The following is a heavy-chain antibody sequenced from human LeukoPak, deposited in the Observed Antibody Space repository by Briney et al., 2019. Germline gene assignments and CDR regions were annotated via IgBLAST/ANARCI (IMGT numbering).Heavy chain of an antibody. Sequence: SETLSLTCAVPGGSISSSNWWSWVRQPPGKGLAWIGEIYHSGSTNYNPSLKSRVTISVDKSKNQFSLKLSSVTAADTAVYYCARVPVAGTYYYYYGMDVWGQGTTVTVSS. V-gene: IGHV4-4*02. J-gene: IGHJ6*02. CDR3: ARVPVAGTYYYYYGMDV. D-gene: IGHD6-19*01. CDR2: IYHSGST. CDR1: GGSISSSNW.